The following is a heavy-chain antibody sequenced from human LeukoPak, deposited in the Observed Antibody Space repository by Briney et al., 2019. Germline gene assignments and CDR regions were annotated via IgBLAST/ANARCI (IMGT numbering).Heavy chain of an antibody. D-gene: IGHD5-18*01. CDR2: ISGSGGST. Sequence: GGSLRLSCSASGFTFSNYAMSWVRQAPGKGLEWVSFISGSGGSTYHADSVKGRFTISRDNSKNTLYLQMNSLRAEDTAVYYCAKERGYNYGSHFDYWGQGTLVTVSS. CDR3: AKERGYNYGSHFDY. V-gene: IGHV3-23*01. CDR1: GFTFSNYA. J-gene: IGHJ4*02.